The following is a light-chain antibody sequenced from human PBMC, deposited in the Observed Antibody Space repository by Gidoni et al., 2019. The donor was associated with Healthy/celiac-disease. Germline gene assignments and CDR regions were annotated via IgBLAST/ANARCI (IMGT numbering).Light chain of an antibody. CDR3: QQYDNLPLT. Sequence: IQMTQSPSPLSASVGERVTSTCQASQDISSYLNWYQQKPGQAPKLLIYDASNLETGVPARFSGSGSGTDFPFTISRLQPEDIATYYCQQYDNLPLTFGGGTKVEIK. CDR1: QDISSY. J-gene: IGKJ4*01. CDR2: DAS. V-gene: IGKV1-33*01.